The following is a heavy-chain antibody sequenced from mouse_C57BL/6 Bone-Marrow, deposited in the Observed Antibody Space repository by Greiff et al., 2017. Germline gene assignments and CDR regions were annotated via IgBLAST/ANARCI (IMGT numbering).Heavy chain of an antibody. V-gene: IGHV3-6*01. J-gene: IGHJ2*01. CDR1: GYSTTSGYY. CDR3: ARFIGDY. Sequence: EVKLQESGPGLVKPSQSLSLTCSVTGYSTTSGYYWNWIRQFPGNKLEWMGYISYDGSNNYNPSLKNRISITRDTSKNQFFLKLNSVTTEDTATYYCARFIGDYWGQGTTLTVSS. CDR2: ISYDGSN. D-gene: IGHD1-1*01.